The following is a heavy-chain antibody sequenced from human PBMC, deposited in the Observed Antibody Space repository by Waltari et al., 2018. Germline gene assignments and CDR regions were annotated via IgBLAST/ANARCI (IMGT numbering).Heavy chain of an antibody. CDR3: ARLEDCSGGNCYSGDHYAVDV. J-gene: IGHJ6*02. CDR2: INHSGNT. V-gene: IGHV4-34*01. D-gene: IGHD2-15*01. CDR1: GGSFNVYY. Sequence: QVQLQQWGAGLLKPSETLSLTCAVYGGSFNVYYWSWIRQPPGKGLEWNGEINHSGNTNYNPSLKSRVAISVDTPKKQFSLKLTSVAAADTAVYYCARLEDCSGGNCYSGDHYAVDVWGLGTTVTVSS.